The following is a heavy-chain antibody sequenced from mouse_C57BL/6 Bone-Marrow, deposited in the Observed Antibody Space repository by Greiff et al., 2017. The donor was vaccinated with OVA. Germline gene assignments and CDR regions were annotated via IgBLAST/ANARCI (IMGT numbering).Heavy chain of an antibody. CDR2: IYPGDGDT. CDR3: ARSIYYYGSSPPYYYAMDY. D-gene: IGHD1-1*01. V-gene: IGHV1-82*01. J-gene: IGHJ4*01. Sequence: VMLVESGAELMKPGASVKLSCKATGYTFTGYWIEWVKQRPGHGLEWIGRIYPGDGDTNYNGKFKGKATLTADKSSSTAYMQLSSLTSEDSAVYFCARSIYYYGSSPPYYYAMDYWGQGTSVTVSS. CDR1: GYTFTGYW.